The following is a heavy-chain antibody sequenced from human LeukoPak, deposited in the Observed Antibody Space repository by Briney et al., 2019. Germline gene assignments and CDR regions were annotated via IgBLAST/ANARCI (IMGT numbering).Heavy chain of an antibody. J-gene: IGHJ4*02. CDR3: VGGAPNWGFDY. CDR2: IIPIFGTA. CDR1: GGTFSSYA. Sequence: SVKVSCKASGGTFSSYAISWVRQAPGQGLEWMGGIIPIFGTANYAQKFQGRVTVTADESTSTAYMELTSLRSEDTAVYYCVGGAPNWGFDYWGQGTLVTVSS. D-gene: IGHD7-27*01. V-gene: IGHV1-69*13.